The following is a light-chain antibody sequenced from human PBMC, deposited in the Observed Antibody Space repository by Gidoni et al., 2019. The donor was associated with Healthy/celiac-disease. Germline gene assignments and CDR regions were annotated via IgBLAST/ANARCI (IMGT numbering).Light chain of an antibody. Sequence: QSALTQPASVSGSPGQSITISCTGTNSDVVGYNYVSWYQQHPGKAPKLMIYEVSTRPSGVSNRFSGSKSGNTASLTISGLQAEDEADYYCSSYTSSSTLEFGGGTKLTVL. CDR2: EVS. V-gene: IGLV2-14*01. J-gene: IGLJ3*02. CDR1: NSDVVGYNY. CDR3: SSYTSSSTLE.